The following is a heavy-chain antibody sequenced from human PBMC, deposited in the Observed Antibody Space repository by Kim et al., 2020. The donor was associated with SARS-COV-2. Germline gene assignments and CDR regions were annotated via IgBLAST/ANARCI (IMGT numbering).Heavy chain of an antibody. CDR3: AKRSLEDCFGGSCYSPYY. D-gene: IGHD2-15*01. Sequence: GGSLRLSCAASGFTLSSYAMSWVRQAPGKGLEWVSSINGGGDVTYYADSVKGRFTISRDNSKNTLYLQMNSLRAEDTAVYYCAKRSLEDCFGGSCYSPYYWGQGTLVTVSS. V-gene: IGHV3-23*01. J-gene: IGHJ4*02. CDR2: INGGGDVT. CDR1: GFTLSSYA.